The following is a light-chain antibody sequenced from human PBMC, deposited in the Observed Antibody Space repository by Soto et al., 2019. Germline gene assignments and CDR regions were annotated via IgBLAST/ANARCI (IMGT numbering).Light chain of an antibody. CDR1: QSFRGL. CDR2: EAS. J-gene: IGKJ1*01. Sequence: EFVLTHSPVTLSVSPGERATLSCRASQSFRGLLAWYQQKPGQAPRLLIYEASRRATGIPDRFSGSGSGTDFSLTISRLEPEDFAVYYCQHYDSLRWTFGLGTKVDIK. V-gene: IGKV3-20*01. CDR3: QHYDSLRWT.